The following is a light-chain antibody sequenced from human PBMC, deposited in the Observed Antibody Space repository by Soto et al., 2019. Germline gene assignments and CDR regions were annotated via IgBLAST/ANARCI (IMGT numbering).Light chain of an antibody. V-gene: IGLV2-14*01. J-gene: IGLJ1*01. Sequence: QSALTQPASVSGSPGQSITISCTGTSSDVGGYNYVSWYQQHPGKAPKLMIYDVSNRPSGVSNRFSGSKSGNPASLTISGLQAEDEAVYYCSSYTSTSTLYVFGTGTKLTVL. CDR3: SSYTSTSTLYV. CDR2: DVS. CDR1: SSDVGGYNY.